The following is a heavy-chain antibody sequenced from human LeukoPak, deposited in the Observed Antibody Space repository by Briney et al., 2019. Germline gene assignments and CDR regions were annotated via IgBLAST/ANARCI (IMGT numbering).Heavy chain of an antibody. CDR1: GFTFSGAW. Sequence: GGSLILSCAASGFTFSGAWMSWVRQAPGKGLEWVGRIKSKTDGGTTDYAAPVKGRFTISRDDSKNSLYLQMNSLKTEDTAVYYCTRQQLVFEYWGQGTLVTVSS. D-gene: IGHD6-13*01. CDR3: TRQQLVFEY. J-gene: IGHJ4*02. CDR2: IKSKTDGGTT. V-gene: IGHV3-15*01.